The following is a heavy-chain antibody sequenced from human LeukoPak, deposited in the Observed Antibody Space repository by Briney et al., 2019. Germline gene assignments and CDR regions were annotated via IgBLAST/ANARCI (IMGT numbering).Heavy chain of an antibody. Sequence: GGSLRLSCAASGFTFDDYTMHWVRQAPGKGLEWVSLISWDGGSTYYADSVKGRFTISRDNAKNSLYLQMNSLEAEDTAVYYCAKYILYHGAFDIWGQGTMVTVSS. V-gene: IGHV3-43*01. CDR2: ISWDGGST. D-gene: IGHD2-8*01. CDR1: GFTFDDYT. CDR3: AKYILYHGAFDI. J-gene: IGHJ3*02.